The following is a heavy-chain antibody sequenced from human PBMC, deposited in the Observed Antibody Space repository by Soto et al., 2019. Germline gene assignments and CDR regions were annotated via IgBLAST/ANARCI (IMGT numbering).Heavy chain of an antibody. Sequence: VQLVESGGGVVQPGGSLRLYCAASGFIFSTYGMHWVRQVPGKGLEWVAHISYDGSNEHYADSVKGRFTVSRDNAKNTLSLQLTSLRSEDTAVYYCTKEYIVGTTWGYFESWGQGTLVTVSS. CDR3: TKEYIVGTTWGYFES. D-gene: IGHD1-26*01. V-gene: IGHV3-30*18. CDR1: GFIFSTYG. CDR2: ISYDGSNE. J-gene: IGHJ4*02.